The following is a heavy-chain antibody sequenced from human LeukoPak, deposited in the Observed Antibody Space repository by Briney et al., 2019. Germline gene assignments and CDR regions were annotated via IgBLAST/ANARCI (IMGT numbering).Heavy chain of an antibody. CDR1: GYTFSNYG. CDR2: ISDYNSNR. D-gene: IGHD6-13*01. J-gene: IGHJ5*02. V-gene: IGHV1-18*01. Sequence: ASVKVSCKASGYTFSNYGINWLRQAPGQGLEWMGWISDYNSNRNYVQKFQGRFTLTADTSSSTAYMELRSLTSDDTATYYCAGSGRSWYDWSDPWGQGTQVTVSA. CDR3: AGSGRSWYDWSDP.